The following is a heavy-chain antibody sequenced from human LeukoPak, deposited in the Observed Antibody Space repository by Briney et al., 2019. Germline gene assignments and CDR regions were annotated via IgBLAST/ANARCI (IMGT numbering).Heavy chain of an antibody. CDR1: GGTFSSYT. D-gene: IGHD6-13*01. V-gene: IGHV1-69*02. CDR3: ARGIRGVAAGTGYYYYMDV. J-gene: IGHJ6*03. Sequence: SVKVSCKASGGTFSSYTISWVRQAPGQGLEWMRRIIPILGIANYAQKFQGRVTITADKSTSTAYMELSSLRSEDTAVYYCARGIRGVAAGTGYYYYMDVWGKGTTVTVSS. CDR2: IIPILGIA.